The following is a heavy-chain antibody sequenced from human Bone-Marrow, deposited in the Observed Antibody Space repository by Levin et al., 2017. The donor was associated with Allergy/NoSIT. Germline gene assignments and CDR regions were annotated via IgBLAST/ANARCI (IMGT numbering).Heavy chain of an antibody. D-gene: IGHD3-10*01. V-gene: IGHV1-2*04. Sequence: ASVKVSCKASGYTFTGYYLHWVRQAPGHGLEWMGWINPNSGGTSYGQKLQGWVIMTRDTSLSTAYMELSRLRSDDPAIYHCARGLKDRLGRGLIGYAVDVWGHATTVSVSS. CDR2: INPNSGGT. CDR3: ARGLKDRLGRGLIGYAVDV. CDR1: GYTFTGYY. J-gene: IGHJ6*02.